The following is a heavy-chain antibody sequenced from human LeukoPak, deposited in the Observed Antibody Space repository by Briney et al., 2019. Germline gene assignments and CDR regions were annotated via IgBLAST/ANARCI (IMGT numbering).Heavy chain of an antibody. CDR3: ARHLSGAKADKLFDP. CDR2: IYYSGST. J-gene: IGHJ5*02. CDR1: GGSISSSSYY. D-gene: IGHD1-26*01. V-gene: IGHV4-39*01. Sequence: SETLSLTCTVSGGSISSSSYYWGWIRQPPGKGLEWIGSIYYSGSTYYNPSLKSRVTISVDTSKNQFSLKLSSVTAADTAVYYCARHLSGAKADKLFDPWGQGTLVTVSS.